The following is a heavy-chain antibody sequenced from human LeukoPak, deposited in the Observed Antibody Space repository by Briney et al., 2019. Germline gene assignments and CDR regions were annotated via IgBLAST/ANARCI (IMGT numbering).Heavy chain of an antibody. J-gene: IGHJ4*02. CDR3: AKITVATTPSY. D-gene: IGHD4-17*01. CDR2: ITENGRKT. Sequence: GGSLRLSCAASGLTFSSYAMNWVRQASGKGLEGVSGITENGRKTYYVDSVKGRLSISRDNSKNTLYLQMSDLRAEDTALYYCAKITVATTPSYWGQGTLVTVSS. CDR1: GLTFSSYA. V-gene: IGHV3-23*01.